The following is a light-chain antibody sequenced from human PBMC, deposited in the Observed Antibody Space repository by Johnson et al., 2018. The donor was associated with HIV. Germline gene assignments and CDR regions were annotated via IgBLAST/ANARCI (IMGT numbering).Light chain of an antibody. CDR3: GTWDSSPSAGGANYV. CDR2: DNN. V-gene: IGLV1-51*01. CDR1: SSNIGNNY. Sequence: QSVLTQPPSVSAAPGQKVTISCSGSSSNIGNNYVSWYQQVPGTAPKLVIYDNNNRPSGIPDRFSGSKSGTSATLGITGLQTGDEADYYCGTWDSSPSAGGANYVFGPGTKVTVL. J-gene: IGLJ1*01.